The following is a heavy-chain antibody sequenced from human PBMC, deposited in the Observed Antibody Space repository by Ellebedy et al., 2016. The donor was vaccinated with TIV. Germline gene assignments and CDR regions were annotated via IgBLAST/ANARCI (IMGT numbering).Heavy chain of an antibody. CDR1: DVSFTGNY. V-gene: IGHV4-34*01. J-gene: IGHJ6*03. CDR3: ARVRTPIYYGSGRFNHFDHYMDV. Sequence: SQTLSLTXXVSDVSFTGNYWSWSRQSPRKGLEWIGEVGHGGDPNHNPSLKSRVTISLDTSKSQFYLRWSFATAADTAVYFCARVRTPIYYGSGRFNHFDHYMDVWGDGTTVTVSS. CDR2: VGHGGDP. D-gene: IGHD3-10*01.